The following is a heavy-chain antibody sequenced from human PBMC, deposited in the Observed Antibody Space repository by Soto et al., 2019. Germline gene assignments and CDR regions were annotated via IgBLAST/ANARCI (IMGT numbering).Heavy chain of an antibody. Sequence: EVQLVESGGGLVQPGRSLRLSCAASGFTFDDYAMHWVRQAPGKGLEWVSGISWNSGSIGYADSVKGRFTISRDNAKNSLYLQMNSLRAEDTALYYCAKDKDSGDYLILDYWGQGTLVTVSS. CDR1: GFTFDDYA. D-gene: IGHD4-17*01. V-gene: IGHV3-9*01. CDR3: AKDKDSGDYLILDY. CDR2: ISWNSGSI. J-gene: IGHJ4*02.